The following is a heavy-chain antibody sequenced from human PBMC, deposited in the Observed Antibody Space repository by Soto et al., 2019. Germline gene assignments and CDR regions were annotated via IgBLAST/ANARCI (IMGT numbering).Heavy chain of an antibody. CDR1: GGTFSSYA. CDR2: IIPSLGIT. J-gene: IGHJ5*02. V-gene: IGHV1-69*04. CDR3: ARVAYYDFWSGFPTSGWFDP. D-gene: IGHD3-3*01. Sequence: SVKVSCKASGGTFSSYAISWVRQAPGQGLEWMGKIIPSLGITNYAQKYKGRVTITTDKSTSTVYMELSSLRSEDTAVYYCARVAYYDFWSGFPTSGWFDPWGQGTLVTVSS.